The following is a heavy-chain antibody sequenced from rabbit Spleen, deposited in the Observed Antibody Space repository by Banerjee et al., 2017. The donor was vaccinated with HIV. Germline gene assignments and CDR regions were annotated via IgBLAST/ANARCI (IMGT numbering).Heavy chain of an antibody. CDR1: GFSLSNCY. CDR3: ARDTSSSFSSYGMDL. D-gene: IGHD1-1*01. CDR2: IDTGSSGFT. J-gene: IGHJ6*01. V-gene: IGHV1S40*01. Sequence: QSLEESGGGLVQPEGSLTLTCTASGFSLSNCYMCWVRQAPGKGLEWIACIDTGSSGFTYFATWAKGRFTCSKTSSTTVTLQMTRLTAADTATYFCARDTSSSFSSYGMDLWGQGTLVTVS.